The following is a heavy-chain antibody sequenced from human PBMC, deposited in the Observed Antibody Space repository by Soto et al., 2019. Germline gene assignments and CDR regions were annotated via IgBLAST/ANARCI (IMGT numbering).Heavy chain of an antibody. J-gene: IGHJ6*02. V-gene: IGHV1-18*01. CDR1: GYTFTTYG. CDR2: INTHNGNT. Sequence: QVQLEQSAPEVKKPGASVKVSCKASGYTFTTYGISWVRQAPGQGLGWMGWINTHNGNTNYAQNLQGRAIMTADTSTSTAYMELRSLRSDDTAVYYCTREGSAPYYYYGMDAWGQGTTVTVSS. CDR3: TREGSAPYYYYGMDA. D-gene: IGHD3-10*01.